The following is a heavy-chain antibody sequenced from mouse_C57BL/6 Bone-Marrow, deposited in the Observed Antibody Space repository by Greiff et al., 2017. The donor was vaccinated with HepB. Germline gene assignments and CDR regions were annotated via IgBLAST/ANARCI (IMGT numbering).Heavy chain of an antibody. V-gene: IGHV1-81*01. Sequence: QVQLKESGAELARPGASVKLSCKASGYTFTSYGISWVKQRTGQGLEWIGEIYPRSGNTYYNEKFKGKATLTADKSSSTAYMELRSLTSEDSAVYFCARTEIHGNYDYWGQGTTLTVSS. CDR2: IYPRSGNT. J-gene: IGHJ2*01. CDR1: GYTFTSYG. CDR3: ARTEIHGNYDY. D-gene: IGHD2-1*01.